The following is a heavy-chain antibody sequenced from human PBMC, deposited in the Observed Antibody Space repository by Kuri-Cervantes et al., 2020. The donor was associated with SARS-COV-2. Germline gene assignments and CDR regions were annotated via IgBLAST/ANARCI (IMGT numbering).Heavy chain of an antibody. CDR3: ARGGSSYSSSWFDYYFDY. CDR2: TIPIFGTA. J-gene: IGHJ4*02. CDR1: GGTFSSYA. D-gene: IGHD6-13*01. V-gene: IGHV1-69*13. Sequence: SVKVSCKASGGTFSSYAISWVRQAPGQGLEWMGGTIPIFGTANYAQKFQGRVTITADESTSTAYMELSSLRSEDTAVYYCARGGSSYSSSWFDYYFDYWGQGTLVTVSS.